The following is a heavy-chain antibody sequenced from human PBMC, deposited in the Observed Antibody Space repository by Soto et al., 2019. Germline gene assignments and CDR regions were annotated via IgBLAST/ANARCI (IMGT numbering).Heavy chain of an antibody. J-gene: IGHJ4*02. Sequence: QLQLQESGPGLVKPSETLSLTCTVSGGSISFSTFYWGWIRQPPGKGLEWIGSIYYSGTTYYNPSLKSRVTVSVDTSKNHCSLNLSSVTAADTAVYFCARHLSYGDHALFYWGQGTLVTVSS. CDR1: GGSISFSTFY. D-gene: IGHD4-17*01. CDR2: IYYSGTT. CDR3: ARHLSYGDHALFY. V-gene: IGHV4-39*01.